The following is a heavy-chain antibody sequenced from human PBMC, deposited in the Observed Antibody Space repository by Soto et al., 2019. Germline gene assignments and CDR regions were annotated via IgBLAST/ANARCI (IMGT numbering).Heavy chain of an antibody. CDR1: GYTFTDYY. CDR2: INPNNGDT. CDR3: ARSVSFLTPLTDY. V-gene: IGHV1-2*02. Sequence: WKAAGYTFTDYYLHWVLRAPGQGLECMGWINPNNGDTNYAQKFQGRVTMTRDTSISTAYMEVSRLRSDDTAVYYCARSVSFLTPLTDYWAQGTLVTVSS. D-gene: IGHD3-16*01. J-gene: IGHJ4*02.